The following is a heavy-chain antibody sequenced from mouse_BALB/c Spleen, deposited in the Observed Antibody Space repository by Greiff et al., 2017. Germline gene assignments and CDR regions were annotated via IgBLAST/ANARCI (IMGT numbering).Heavy chain of an antibody. J-gene: IGHJ3*01. CDR2: INPSSGYT. D-gene: IGHD2-3*01. V-gene: IGHV1-4*02. Sequence: QVQLQQSAAELARPGASVKMSCKASGYTFTSYTMHWVKQRPGQGLEWIGYINPSSGYTEYNQKFKDKTTLTADKSSSTAYMQLSSLTSEDSAVYYCARSGGYYRFAYWGQGTLVTVSA. CDR1: GYTFTSYT. CDR3: ARSGGYYRFAY.